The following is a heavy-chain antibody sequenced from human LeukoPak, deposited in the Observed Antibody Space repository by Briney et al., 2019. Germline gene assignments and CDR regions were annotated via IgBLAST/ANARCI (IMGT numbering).Heavy chain of an antibody. J-gene: IGHJ6*03. CDR1: VYTFTSYG. CDR2: ISAYNGNT. V-gene: IGHV1-18*01. Sequence: ASVKVSCKASVYTFTSYGINWVRQAPGQGLEWMGWISAYNGNTNYAQKLQGRVTMTTDTSTSTAYMELRSLRSDDTAVYYCARSRGVVVVQAATGSYYYMDVWGKGTTVTVSS. D-gene: IGHD2-15*01. CDR3: ARSRGVVVVQAATGSYYYMDV.